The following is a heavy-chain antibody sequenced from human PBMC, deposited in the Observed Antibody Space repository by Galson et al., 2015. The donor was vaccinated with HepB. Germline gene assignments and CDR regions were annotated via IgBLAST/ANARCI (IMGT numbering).Heavy chain of an antibody. CDR2: IKQDGSER. CDR1: SSHW. J-gene: IGHJ4*02. V-gene: IGHV3-7*03. Sequence: SSHWMSWVRQAPGKGLEWVANIKQDGSERYYVDSVKGRFTISRDNAKNSLYLQMNSLRVEDTAVYYCAHAPNLYYFDNWGQGTLVTASS. CDR3: AHAPNLYYFDN. D-gene: IGHD2-2*01.